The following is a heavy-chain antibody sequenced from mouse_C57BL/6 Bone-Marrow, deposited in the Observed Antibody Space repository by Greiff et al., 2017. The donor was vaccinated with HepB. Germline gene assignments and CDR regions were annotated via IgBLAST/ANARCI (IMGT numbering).Heavy chain of an antibody. CDR2: INPNNGGT. V-gene: IGHV1-18*01. CDR3: ARRESWDWFAY. J-gene: IGHJ3*01. D-gene: IGHD4-1*01. Sequence: EVKLVESGPELVKPGASVKIPCKASGYTFTDYNMDWVKQSHGKSLEWIGDINPNNGGTIYNQKFKGKATLTVDKSSSTAYMELRSLTSEDTAVYYCARRESWDWFAYWGQGTLVTVSA. CDR1: GYTFTDYN.